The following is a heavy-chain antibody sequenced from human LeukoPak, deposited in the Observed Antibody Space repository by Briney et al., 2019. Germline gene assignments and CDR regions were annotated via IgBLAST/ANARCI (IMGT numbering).Heavy chain of an antibody. CDR2: INHSGST. CDR3: ARTLPITYYYDSSGYPDAFDI. D-gene: IGHD3-22*01. J-gene: IGHJ3*02. CDR1: GGSFSGYY. V-gene: IGHV4-34*01. Sequence: SETLSLTCAVYGGSFSGYYWSWIRQPPGKGLEWIGEINHSGSTNYNPSLKSRVTISVGTSKNQFSLKLSSVTAADTAVYYCARTLPITYYYDSSGYPDAFDIWGQGTMVTVSS.